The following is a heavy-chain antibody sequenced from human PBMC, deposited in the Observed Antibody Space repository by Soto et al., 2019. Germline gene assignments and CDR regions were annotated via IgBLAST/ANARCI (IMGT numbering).Heavy chain of an antibody. J-gene: IGHJ4*02. CDR3: AREYSSGWFDY. V-gene: IGHV4-59*12. CDR2: IYYSGST. Sequence: SETLSLTCTVSGGSISSYYWSWIRQPPGKGLEWIGYIYYSGSTNYNPSLKSRVTISVDTSKNQFSLKLSSVTAADTAVYYCAREYSSGWFDYWGQETLVTVSS. D-gene: IGHD6-19*01. CDR1: GGSISSYY.